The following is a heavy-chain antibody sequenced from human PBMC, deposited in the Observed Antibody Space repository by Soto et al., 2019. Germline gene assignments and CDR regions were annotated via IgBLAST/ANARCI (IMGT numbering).Heavy chain of an antibody. D-gene: IGHD3-10*01. V-gene: IGHV3-9*01. Sequence: VQLVESGGGLVQPGRSLRLSCAASGFTFDDYAMHWVRQAPGKGLEWVSGISWNSGSIGYADSVKGRFTISRDNAKNSLYLQMNSLRAEDTALYYCAKDSGGSGSYNWFDPWGQGTLVTVSS. CDR2: ISWNSGSI. CDR1: GFTFDDYA. CDR3: AKDSGGSGSYNWFDP. J-gene: IGHJ5*02.